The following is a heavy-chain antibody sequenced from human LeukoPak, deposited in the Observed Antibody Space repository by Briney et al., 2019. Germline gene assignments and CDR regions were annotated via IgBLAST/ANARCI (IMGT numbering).Heavy chain of an antibody. Sequence: PGGSLRLSCAASGFTFSSYAMHWVRQAPGEGLEWVAVISYDGSNKYYADSVKGRFTISRDNSKNTLYLQMNSLRAEDTAVYYCARDSVGANLEGELTYYYYYYMDVWGKGTTVTISS. D-gene: IGHD1-26*01. J-gene: IGHJ6*03. V-gene: IGHV3-30*04. CDR2: ISYDGSNK. CDR3: ARDSVGANLEGELTYYYYYYMDV. CDR1: GFTFSSYA.